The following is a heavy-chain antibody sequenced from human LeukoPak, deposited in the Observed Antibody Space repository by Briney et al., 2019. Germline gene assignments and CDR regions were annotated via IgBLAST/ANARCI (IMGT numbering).Heavy chain of an antibody. D-gene: IGHD5-18*01. Sequence: GASVKVSCKASGYTFTSYDINWVRQATGQGLEWMGWVNPNSGNTGYAQKFQGRVTMTRNTSISTAYMELSSLRSEDMAVYYCARGQVGYSYGYRDWFDPWGQGTLVTVSS. CDR2: VNPNSGNT. CDR3: ARGQVGYSYGYRDWFDP. V-gene: IGHV1-8*01. J-gene: IGHJ5*02. CDR1: GYTFTSYD.